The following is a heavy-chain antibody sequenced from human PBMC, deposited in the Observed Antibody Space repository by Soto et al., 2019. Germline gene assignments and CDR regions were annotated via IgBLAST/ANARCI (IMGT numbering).Heavy chain of an antibody. J-gene: IGHJ6*03. CDR2: TGTAGDT. D-gene: IGHD3-16*01. CDR1: GFSFSKYD. CDR3: ARGFASFYYMDV. V-gene: IGHV3-13*01. Sequence: GGSLGLSSAASGFSFSKYDIHWVLQITGKRLEWVSSTGTAGDTSYSGSVKGRFTISRDTTNNWLFLQMNSLRAGDTAVYYCARGFASFYYMDVWGKGTTVTVSS.